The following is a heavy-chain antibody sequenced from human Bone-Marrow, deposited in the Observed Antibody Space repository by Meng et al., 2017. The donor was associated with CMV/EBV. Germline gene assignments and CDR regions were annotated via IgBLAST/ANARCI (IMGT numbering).Heavy chain of an antibody. Sequence: GGSLRLSCAASGFTFNRDNMNWVRQAPGRGLEWISYIGMSGTTIYYADSVKGRFTISRDNPKNSLYLQMNGLRAEDTAMYYCVRVLEDVVVVVPNYYYGMDAWGQGPAVTFDS. CDR1: GFTFNRDN. CDR3: VRVLEDVVVVVPNYYYGMDA. D-gene: IGHD2-15*01. CDR2: IGMSGTTI. V-gene: IGHV3-48*04. J-gene: IGHJ6*01.